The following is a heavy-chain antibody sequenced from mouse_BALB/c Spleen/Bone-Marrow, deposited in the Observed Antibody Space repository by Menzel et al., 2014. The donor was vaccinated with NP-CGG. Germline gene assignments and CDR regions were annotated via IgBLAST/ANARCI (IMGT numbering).Heavy chain of an antibody. CDR1: GFTFSDYG. CDR2: ISNLAYSI. J-gene: IGHJ1*01. V-gene: IGHV5-15*02. D-gene: IGHD1-1*01. CDR3: ARDYYGSSYWYFDV. Sequence: DVHLVESGGGLVQPGGSRKLSCAASGFTFSDYGMAWVRQAPGKGPEWVAFISNLAYSIYYADTVTGLFTISRENAKNTLYLEMSSLKSEDTAMYYCARDYYGSSYWYFDVWGAGTTVTVSS.